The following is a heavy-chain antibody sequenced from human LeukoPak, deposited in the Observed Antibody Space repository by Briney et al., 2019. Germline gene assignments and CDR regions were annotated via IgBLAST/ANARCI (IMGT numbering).Heavy chain of an antibody. CDR2: ISSSSSYI. Sequence: GGSLRLSCAASGFTFSSYSMNWVRQAPGKGLEWVSSISSSSSYIYYADSVKGRFTISRDNAKNSLYLQMNSLRAEDTAVYYCASSHLGYCSSTSCYQGLGYYYYYMDVWGKGTTVTVSS. J-gene: IGHJ6*03. CDR3: ASSHLGYCSSTSCYQGLGYYYYYMDV. V-gene: IGHV3-21*01. CDR1: GFTFSSYS. D-gene: IGHD2-2*01.